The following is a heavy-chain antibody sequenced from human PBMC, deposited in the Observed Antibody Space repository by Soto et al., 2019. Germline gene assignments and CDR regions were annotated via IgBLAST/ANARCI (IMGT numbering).Heavy chain of an antibody. V-gene: IGHV4-39*01. D-gene: IGHD3-10*01. CDR3: ARRTYSSGND. Sequence: SGPGLVKPSETLSLTCTVSGGSITSSSFYWGWIRQPPGKGLEWIGIIYYSGTTYYNPSLKSRVTISVDTSKNQLSLKLTSVTAADTAVYYCARRTYSSGNDWGQGTLVTVSS. CDR1: GGSITSSSFY. CDR2: IYYSGTT. J-gene: IGHJ4*02.